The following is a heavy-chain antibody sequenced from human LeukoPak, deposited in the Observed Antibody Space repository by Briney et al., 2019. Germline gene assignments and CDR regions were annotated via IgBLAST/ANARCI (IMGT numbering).Heavy chain of an antibody. CDR2: ISSSSSYI. CDR3: ARDGCSGGSCYYYYGMDV. J-gene: IGHJ6*02. CDR1: GFTFSSYS. D-gene: IGHD2-15*01. V-gene: IGHV3-21*01. Sequence: PGGALRLSCAASGFTFSSYSMNWVRQAPGKGLELVSSISSSSSYIYYADSVKGRFTTSRDNAKNSLYLQMNSLRAEDTAVYYCARDGCSGGSCYYYYGMDVWGQGTTVTVSS.